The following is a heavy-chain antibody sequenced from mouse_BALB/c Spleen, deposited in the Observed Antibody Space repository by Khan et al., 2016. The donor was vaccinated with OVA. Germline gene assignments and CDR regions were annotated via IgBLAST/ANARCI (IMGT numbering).Heavy chain of an antibody. D-gene: IGHD2-4*01. Sequence: QMQLEESGPGLVAPSQSLSITCTVSGFSLTSYGVHWVRQPPGTGLEWLGVIWSCGSTNYNSALMSRLSVRKANSMCQVFLKLNSLQTDEPAMYYCARDTGYDFECFDYLCQGTTLTVSS. V-gene: IGHV2-9*02. CDR2: IWSCGST. J-gene: IGHJ2*01. CDR1: GFSLTSYG. CDR3: ARDTGYDFECFDY.